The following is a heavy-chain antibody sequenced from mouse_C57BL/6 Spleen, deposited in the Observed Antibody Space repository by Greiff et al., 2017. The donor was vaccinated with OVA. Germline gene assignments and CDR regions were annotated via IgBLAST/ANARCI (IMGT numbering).Heavy chain of an antibody. CDR3: ARSTYGYDDAMDY. Sequence: QVQLKESGPELVKPGASVKISCKASGYAFSSSWMNWVKQRPGKGLEWIGRIYPGDGDTNYNGKFKGKATLTADKSSSTAYMQLSSLTSEDSAVYFCARSTYGYDDAMDYWGQGTSVTVSS. D-gene: IGHD2-2*01. CDR2: IYPGDGDT. V-gene: IGHV1-82*01. J-gene: IGHJ4*01. CDR1: GYAFSSSW.